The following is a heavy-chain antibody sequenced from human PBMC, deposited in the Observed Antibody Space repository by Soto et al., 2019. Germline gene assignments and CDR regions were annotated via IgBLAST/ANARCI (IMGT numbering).Heavy chain of an antibody. Sequence: PSETLSLTCTVFGGSFNAYYWNWIRQPPGQGLEWIGKINHRGSTDYNPSLKSRVTMSVDMSKNQFSLKMTSVTAADTAMYYCARVKLAGRGSFHYWGQGTLVTVSS. D-gene: IGHD3-3*02. V-gene: IGHV4-34*01. J-gene: IGHJ4*02. CDR3: ARVKLAGRGSFHY. CDR2: INHRGST. CDR1: GGSFNAYY.